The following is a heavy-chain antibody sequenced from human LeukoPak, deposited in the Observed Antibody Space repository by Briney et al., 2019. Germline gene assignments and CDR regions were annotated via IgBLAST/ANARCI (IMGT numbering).Heavy chain of an antibody. CDR1: GFTFSSYA. J-gene: IGHJ1*01. D-gene: IGHD3-22*01. V-gene: IGHV3-23*01. CDR3: ATYSSGNGREFQH. CDR2: ISGSGGST. Sequence: PGGSLRLSCAASGFTFSSYAMSRVRQAPGKGLEWVSAISGSGGSTYYADSVKGRFTISRDTAKNSLYLQMNSLRAEDTAVYYCATYSSGNGREFQHWGQGTLVTVSS.